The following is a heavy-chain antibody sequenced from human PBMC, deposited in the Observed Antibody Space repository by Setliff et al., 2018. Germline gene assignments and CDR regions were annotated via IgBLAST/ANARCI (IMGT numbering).Heavy chain of an antibody. D-gene: IGHD3-22*01. CDR2: IDPGNGNT. CDR3: ARDKGYDSSRWDVFDI. Sequence: VKVSCKASGYTFTDYAMHWVRQAPGQRLEWMGWIDPGNGNTKYSQKFQGRVTITRDTSASTAYMELSSLRSEDTAVYYCARDKGYDSSRWDVFDIWGQGTMVTVSS. V-gene: IGHV1-3*01. CDR1: GYTFTDYA. J-gene: IGHJ3*02.